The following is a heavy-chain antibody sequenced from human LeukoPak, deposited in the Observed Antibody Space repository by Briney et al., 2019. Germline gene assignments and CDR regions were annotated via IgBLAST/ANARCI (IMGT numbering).Heavy chain of an antibody. CDR3: AKPRLKSGYYLFDY. D-gene: IGHD3-22*01. V-gene: IGHV3-23*01. CDR2: ISGSGGST. J-gene: IGHJ4*02. Sequence: GGSLRLSCAASGLTFSSYAMSWVRQAPGKGLEWVSAISGSGGSTYYADSVKGRFTISRDNSKNTLYLQMNSLRAEDTAVYYCAKPRLKSGYYLFDYWGQGTLVTVSS. CDR1: GLTFSSYA.